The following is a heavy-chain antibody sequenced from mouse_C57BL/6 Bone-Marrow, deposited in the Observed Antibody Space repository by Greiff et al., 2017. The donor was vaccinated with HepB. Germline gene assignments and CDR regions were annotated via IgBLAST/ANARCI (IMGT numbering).Heavy chain of an antibody. V-gene: IGHV1-81*01. Sequence: QVQLQQSGAELARPGASVKLSCKASGYTFTSYGISWVKQRTGQGLEWIGEIYPRSGNTYYNEKFKGKATLTADKSSITSYMELRSLTSEDSAVYFCARLDDYSWFAYWGQGTLVTVSA. CDR3: ARLDDYSWFAY. CDR2: IYPRSGNT. D-gene: IGHD2-4*01. J-gene: IGHJ3*01. CDR1: GYTFTSYG.